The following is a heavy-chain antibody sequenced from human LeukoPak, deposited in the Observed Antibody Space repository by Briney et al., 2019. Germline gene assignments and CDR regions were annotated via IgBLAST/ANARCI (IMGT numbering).Heavy chain of an antibody. J-gene: IGHJ4*02. CDR3: VGDPGDY. CDR1: GFSFSTYW. CDR2: IKHDGAEK. V-gene: IGHV3-7*01. Sequence: GGSLRLSCTASGFSFSTYWMSWVRQAPGKGLEWVAHIKHDGAEKNYVDSVKGRFTISRDNAKNSLYLQMTTLRAEDTAVYYCVGDPGDYWGQGTLVSVSS.